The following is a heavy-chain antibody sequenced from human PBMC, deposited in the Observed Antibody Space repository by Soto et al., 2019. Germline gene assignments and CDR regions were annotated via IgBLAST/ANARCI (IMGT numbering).Heavy chain of an antibody. CDR2: INPNSGGT. Sequence: QVQLVQSGAEVKKPGASVKVSCKASGYTFTGYYMHWVRQAPGQGLEWMGWINPNSGGTNYAQQFQGWVTMTRDTSISYVYRELSRLRSDDTAVYYGAGSESAATEAFDIWGQGTRFTVSS. V-gene: IGHV1-2*04. D-gene: IGHD2-15*01. J-gene: IGHJ3*02. CDR1: GYTFTGYY. CDR3: AGSESAATEAFDI.